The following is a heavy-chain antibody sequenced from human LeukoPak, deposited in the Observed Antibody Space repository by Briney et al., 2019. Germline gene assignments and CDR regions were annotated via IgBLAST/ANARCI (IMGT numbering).Heavy chain of an antibody. V-gene: IGHV3-23*01. J-gene: IGHJ5*02. CDR3: AKDGGYSGYDSSWFDP. Sequence: PGGSLRLSCAASGFTFSSYAMSWVRQAPGKGLEWVSAISGSGGSTYYADSVKGRFTISRDNSKNTPYLQMNSLRAEDTAVYYCAKDGGYSGYDSSWFDPWGQGTLVTVSS. D-gene: IGHD5-12*01. CDR2: ISGSGGST. CDR1: GFTFSSYA.